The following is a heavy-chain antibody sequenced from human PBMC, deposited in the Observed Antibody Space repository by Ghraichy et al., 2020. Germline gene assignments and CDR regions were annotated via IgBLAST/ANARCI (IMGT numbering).Heavy chain of an antibody. CDR2: IDHRGTT. CDR3: AREMYFRGFEY. J-gene: IGHJ4*02. Sequence: HTLSLTCSVSGDSMNTYFWSWIRQPPGKGLEWIGDIDHRGTTNYNPSLRSRVTLSVDTSKNQFSLNLRSVTAADTAVYFCAREMYFRGFEYWGQGTLVTVSS. D-gene: IGHD2-8*01. V-gene: IGHV4-59*13. CDR1: GDSMNTYF.